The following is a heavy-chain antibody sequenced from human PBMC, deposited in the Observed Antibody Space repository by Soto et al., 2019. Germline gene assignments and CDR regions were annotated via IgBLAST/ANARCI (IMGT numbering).Heavy chain of an antibody. CDR1: GFSLSTSGMC. CDR2: IDWDDDK. D-gene: IGHD6-6*01. CDR3: ARIHRSSSSGFDDAFDI. J-gene: IGHJ3*02. V-gene: IGHV2-70*01. Sequence: SGPTLVNPTQTLTLTCTFSGFSLSTSGMCVSWIRQPPGKALEWLALIDWDDDKYYSTSLKTRLTISKDTSKNQVVLTMTNMDPVDTATYYCARIHRSSSSGFDDAFDIWGQGTMVTVSS.